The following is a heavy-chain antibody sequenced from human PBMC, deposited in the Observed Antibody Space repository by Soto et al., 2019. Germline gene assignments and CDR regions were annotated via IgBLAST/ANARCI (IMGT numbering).Heavy chain of an antibody. CDR2: TYQSGSA. Sequence: TLSLTCTVSGGSISSGGYSWTWIRQSPGKGLEWIGYTYQSGSAYYNPSLKSRVTISVDRSKKQFSLNLTSVTAADTAVYYCARDYYGMDVWGQGTTVTVSS. CDR1: GGSISSGGYS. CDR3: ARDYYGMDV. J-gene: IGHJ6*02. V-gene: IGHV4-30-2*06.